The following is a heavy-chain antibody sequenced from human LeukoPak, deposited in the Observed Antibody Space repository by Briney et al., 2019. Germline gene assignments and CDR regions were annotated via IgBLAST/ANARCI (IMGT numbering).Heavy chain of an antibody. CDR2: IRYDGSNK. Sequence: GGSLRLSCAASGFSFSSYGMHWVRQAPGKGLEWVAFIRYDGSNKYYADSVKGRFTISRDNSKNTLYLQMNSLRAEDTAVYYCAKDLTTVVSRGDYWGQGTLVTVSS. CDR3: AKDLTTVVSRGDY. V-gene: IGHV3-30*02. J-gene: IGHJ4*02. D-gene: IGHD4-23*01. CDR1: GFSFSSYG.